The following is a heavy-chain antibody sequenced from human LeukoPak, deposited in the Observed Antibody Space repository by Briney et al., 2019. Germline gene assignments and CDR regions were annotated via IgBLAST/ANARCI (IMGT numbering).Heavy chain of an antibody. CDR3: ARRDYYYYYYMDV. Sequence: GGSLRLSCAASGFTFSSYAMHWVRQAPGKGLEWVAVISYDGSNKYYADSVKGRFTISRDNAKNSLYLQMNSLRAEDTAVYYCARRDYYYYYYMDVWGKGTTVTVSS. V-gene: IGHV3-30*04. CDR2: ISYDGSNK. CDR1: GFTFSSYA. J-gene: IGHJ6*03.